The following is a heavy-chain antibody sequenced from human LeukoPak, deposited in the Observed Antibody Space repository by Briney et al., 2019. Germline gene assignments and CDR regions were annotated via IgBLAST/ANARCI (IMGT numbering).Heavy chain of an antibody. CDR3: ARGYCSSTSCYGQNYYGMDV. Sequence: GASVKVSCKASGGTFSSYAISWVRQAPGQGLEWMGRIIPILGIANYAQKFQGRVTITADKSTSTAYMELSSLRSEDTAVYYCARGYCSSTSCYGQNYYGMDVWGRGTTVTVSS. D-gene: IGHD2-2*01. V-gene: IGHV1-69*04. CDR1: GGTFSSYA. J-gene: IGHJ6*02. CDR2: IIPILGIA.